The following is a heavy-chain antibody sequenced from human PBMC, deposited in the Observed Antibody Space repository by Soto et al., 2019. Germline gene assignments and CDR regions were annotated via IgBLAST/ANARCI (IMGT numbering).Heavy chain of an antibody. V-gene: IGHV3-48*01. Sequence: EVQLVESGGGLVQPGGSLRLPCAASEFTFSTYAMNWVRQAPGKGLEWVSYISSSSQNIRYADTVKGRFTISRDNAKTSLYLQMNSLRAEDTAVYYCARDQSRGQVFYYYMDVWGKGTTVTVSS. CDR3: ARDQSRGQVFYYYMDV. J-gene: IGHJ6*03. CDR1: EFTFSTYA. D-gene: IGHD3-10*01. CDR2: ISSSSQNI.